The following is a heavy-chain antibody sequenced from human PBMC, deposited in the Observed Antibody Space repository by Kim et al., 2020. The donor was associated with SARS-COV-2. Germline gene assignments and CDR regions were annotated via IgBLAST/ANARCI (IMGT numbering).Heavy chain of an antibody. Sequence: GGSLRLSCVASEFIFSNYWMHWVRQAPGKGPEWVSRISFDGSSPSYADSVRARFTISRDNAENTLYLQMNSLRAEDTAVYYCIRSTYYSSSGNPFDTWGRGTLVTVSS. CDR2: ISFDGSSP. V-gene: IGHV3-74*01. D-gene: IGHD3-10*01. J-gene: IGHJ4*02. CDR3: IRSTYYSSSGNPFDT. CDR1: EFIFSNYW.